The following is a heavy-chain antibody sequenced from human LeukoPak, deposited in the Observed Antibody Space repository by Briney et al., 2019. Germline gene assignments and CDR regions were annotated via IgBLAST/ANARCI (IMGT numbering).Heavy chain of an antibody. Sequence: PGGSLRLSCTASGFTFGDYAMSWIRQAPGEGLEWVGFIRSKAYGETADYAASVKGRFTISRDDSKAIAYLQMNSLKTEDTAVYHGTRDRGAYNLYDYWGQGTLVTVSS. CDR1: GFTFGDYA. CDR3: TRDRGAYNLYDY. D-gene: IGHD1-1*01. J-gene: IGHJ4*02. V-gene: IGHV3-49*03. CDR2: IRSKAYGETA.